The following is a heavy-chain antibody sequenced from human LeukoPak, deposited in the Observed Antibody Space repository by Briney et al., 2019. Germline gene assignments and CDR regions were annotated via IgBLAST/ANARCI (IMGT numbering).Heavy chain of an antibody. J-gene: IGHJ5*02. V-gene: IGHV1-69*13. CDR1: GGTVSRYP. Sequence: GASVKVSCKASGGTVSRYPISWVRQAPGQGLEWMGGIIPIFGTANYAQKFQGRVTITADESTSTAYMELSSLRSEDTAVYYCARNQWLRNNWFDPWGQGTLVTVSS. D-gene: IGHD6-19*01. CDR2: IIPIFGTA. CDR3: ARNQWLRNNWFDP.